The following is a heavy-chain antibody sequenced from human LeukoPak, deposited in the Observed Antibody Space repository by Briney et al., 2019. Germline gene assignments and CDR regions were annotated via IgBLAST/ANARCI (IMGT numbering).Heavy chain of an antibody. CDR3: ARLYSSSWYGPNYFDY. CDR1: GYTFTSYG. D-gene: IGHD6-13*01. V-gene: IGHV1-18*01. CDR2: ISAYNGNT. Sequence: AXVKVSCKASGYTFTSYGISWVRQAPGQGLEWMGWISAYNGNTNYAQKLQGRVTMTTDTSTSTAYMELRSLRSDDTAVYYCARLYSSSWYGPNYFDYWGQGTLVTVSS. J-gene: IGHJ4*02.